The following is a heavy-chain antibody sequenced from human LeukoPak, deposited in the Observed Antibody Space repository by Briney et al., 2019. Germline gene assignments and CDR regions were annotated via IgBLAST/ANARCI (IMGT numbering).Heavy chain of an antibody. V-gene: IGHV3-48*01. CDR3: ARVVFGEGDDY. Sequence: PGGSLRLSCAASGFTFSSYSMNWVRQAPGKGLEWVSYISSSSSTIYYADSVKGRFTISRDNAKNSLYLQMNGLRAEDTAVYYCARVVFGEGDDYWGQGTLVTVSS. J-gene: IGHJ4*02. CDR1: GFTFSSYS. D-gene: IGHD3-10*02. CDR2: ISSSSSTI.